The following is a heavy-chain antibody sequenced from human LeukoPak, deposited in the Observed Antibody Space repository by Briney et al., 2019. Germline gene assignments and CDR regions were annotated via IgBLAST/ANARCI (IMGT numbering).Heavy chain of an antibody. CDR2: IYYSGRT. D-gene: IGHD6-13*01. V-gene: IGHV4-39*07. CDR1: GGSISSSSYY. Sequence: SETLSLTCTVSGGSISSSSYYWGWIRQPPGKGLEWIGSIYYSGRTYYNPSLKSRVTISVDTSKNQFSLKLSSVTAADTAVYYCARDSGYSSSWSNEGYWGQGTLVTVSS. CDR3: ARDSGYSSSWSNEGY. J-gene: IGHJ4*02.